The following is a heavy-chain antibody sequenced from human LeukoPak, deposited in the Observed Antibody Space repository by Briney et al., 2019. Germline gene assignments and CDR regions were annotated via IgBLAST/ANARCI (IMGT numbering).Heavy chain of an antibody. J-gene: IGHJ4*02. D-gene: IGHD5-18*01. CDR3: ARDGGYGHYDY. Sequence: SETLSLTCTVSGGSVSSGSYYWSWIRQPPGKGLEWIGYIYHSGRTFYNPSLKSRVTISVDTSKNQTSLEVTSVTAADTAVYYCARDGGYGHYDYWGRGTLVTVSS. CDR1: GGSVSSGSYY. V-gene: IGHV4-30-2*01. CDR2: IYHSGRT.